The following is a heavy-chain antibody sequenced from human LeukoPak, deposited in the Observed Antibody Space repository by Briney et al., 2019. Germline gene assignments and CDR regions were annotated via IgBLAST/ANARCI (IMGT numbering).Heavy chain of an antibody. D-gene: IGHD6-19*01. CDR3: ASSQYSSGWSTSLAFDY. J-gene: IGHJ4*02. CDR1: GGTFSSYA. Sequence: SVKVSCEASGGTFSSYAISWVRQAPGQGLEWMGRIIPIFGTANYAQKFQGRVTITTDESTSTAYMELSSLRSEDTAVYYCASSQYSSGWSTSLAFDYWGQGTLVTVSS. V-gene: IGHV1-69*05. CDR2: IIPIFGTA.